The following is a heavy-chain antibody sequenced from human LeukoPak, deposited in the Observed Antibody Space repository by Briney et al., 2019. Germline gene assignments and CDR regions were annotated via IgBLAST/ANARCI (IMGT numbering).Heavy chain of an antibody. V-gene: IGHV3-7*01. CDR3: ARDTPWAREIICEYFQH. CDR1: GFTFSNYW. CDR2: INEDGSKK. J-gene: IGHJ1*01. D-gene: IGHD3-10*01. Sequence: AGGSLRLSCAASGFTFSNYWISWVRQAPGKGLEWVANINEDGSKKYYVDSVRGRFTISRDNARSSLSLQMNSLTAEDTAVYYCARDTPWAREIICEYFQHWGQGALVTVSS.